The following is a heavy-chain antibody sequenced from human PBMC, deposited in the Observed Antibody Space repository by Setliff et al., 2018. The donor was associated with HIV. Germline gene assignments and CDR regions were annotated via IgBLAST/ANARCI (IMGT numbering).Heavy chain of an antibody. D-gene: IGHD2-15*01. V-gene: IGHV1-69*13. Sequence: SVKVSCKASGGTFSNFAVNWVRQAPGQGLAWMGGTIPMYGTANYAQEFKDRLTLTADEYTSTAYMELSSLRSEDTAVYYCAKCSEMLGTPATSSGGSFSYFDYWGQGTLVTVSS. J-gene: IGHJ4*02. CDR2: TIPMYGTA. CDR3: AKCSEMLGTPATSSGGSFSYFDY. CDR1: GGTFSNFA.